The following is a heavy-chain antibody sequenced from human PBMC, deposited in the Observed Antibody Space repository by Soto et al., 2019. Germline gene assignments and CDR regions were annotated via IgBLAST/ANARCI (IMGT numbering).Heavy chain of an antibody. D-gene: IGHD2-21*01. J-gene: IGHJ4*02. Sequence: GGSLRLSCAASGFTFHSYAISWVRQAPGKGLEWVSVTSGGGGATFYADSVKGRFSISTDNSKSTLYLQMNTLRAEDTAVYYCARRAGNSGTDHDFWGQGTLVTVSS. CDR1: GFTFHSYA. CDR3: ARRAGNSGTDHDF. CDR2: TSGGGGAT. V-gene: IGHV3-23*01.